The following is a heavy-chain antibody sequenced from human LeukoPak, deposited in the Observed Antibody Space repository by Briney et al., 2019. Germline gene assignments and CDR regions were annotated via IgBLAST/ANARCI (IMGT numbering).Heavy chain of an antibody. CDR1: GYTFTSYY. J-gene: IGHJ4*02. CDR3: ARGRNSRAEDY. CDR2: IKPSGDST. Sequence: GASVKVSCKASGYTFTSYYIHWVRHAPGQGLEWMGIIKPSGDSTNYAQKFQGRVTMTRDTSTSTVYMELSSLRSEDTAVYYCARGRNSRAEDYWGQGTLVTVSS. V-gene: IGHV1-46*01. D-gene: IGHD4-23*01.